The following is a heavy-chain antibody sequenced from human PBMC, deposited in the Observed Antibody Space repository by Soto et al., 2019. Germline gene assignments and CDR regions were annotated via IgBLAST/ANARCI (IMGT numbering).Heavy chain of an antibody. V-gene: IGHV3-23*01. CDR2: ISGSGGST. Sequence: RWSLRLSCSASVFTFSSYAMSWVRQAPGKGLEWVSAISGSGGSTYYADSVKGRFTISRDNSKNTLYLQMNSLRAEDTAVYYCAKDYAEPYYDFWSGYHGTYYYYGMDVWGQGTTVTVSS. CDR1: VFTFSSYA. CDR3: AKDYAEPYYDFWSGYHGTYYYYGMDV. D-gene: IGHD3-3*01. J-gene: IGHJ6*02.